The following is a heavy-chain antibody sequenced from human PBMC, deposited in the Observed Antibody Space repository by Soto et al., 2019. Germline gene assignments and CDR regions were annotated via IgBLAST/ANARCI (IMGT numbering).Heavy chain of an antibody. CDR1: GYTFTSYA. Sequence: ASVKVSCKASGYTFTSYAMHWVRQAPGQRLEWMGWTNAGNGNTKYSQKFQGRVTITRDTSASTAYMELSSLRSEDTAVYYCARRPTVTAGAYYYYYGMDVWGQGTTVTVSS. D-gene: IGHD4-4*01. V-gene: IGHV1-3*01. CDR2: TNAGNGNT. J-gene: IGHJ6*02. CDR3: ARRPTVTAGAYYYYYGMDV.